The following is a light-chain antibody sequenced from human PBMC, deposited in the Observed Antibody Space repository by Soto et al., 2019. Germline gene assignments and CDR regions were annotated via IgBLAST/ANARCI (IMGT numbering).Light chain of an antibody. CDR1: RTISSH. CDR2: AAS. CDR3: QQSYNTWT. J-gene: IGKJ1*01. V-gene: IGKV1-39*01. Sequence: DIQLTQSPSFLSASVGDRVTITCRASRTISSHLNWYQQKEGKAPKALIYAASNLHSGVPLRFSGSGSGTDFTLTISSLQRDDFATYYCQQSYNTWTFGQGTKV.